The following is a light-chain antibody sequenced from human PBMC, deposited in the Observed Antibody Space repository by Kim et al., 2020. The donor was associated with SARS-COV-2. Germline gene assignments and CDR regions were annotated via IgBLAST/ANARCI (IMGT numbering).Light chain of an antibody. CDR1: KLGDKY. V-gene: IGLV3-1*01. CDR2: RDN. CDR3: QAWDSSISV. Sequence: SYELTQPPSVSVSPGQTASITCSGDKLGDKYASWYQQKPGQSPVVVIFRDNRRPSGIPERFSGSYSGNTATLTISGTQAMGEADYYCQAWDSSISVFGTGTKVTVL. J-gene: IGLJ1*01.